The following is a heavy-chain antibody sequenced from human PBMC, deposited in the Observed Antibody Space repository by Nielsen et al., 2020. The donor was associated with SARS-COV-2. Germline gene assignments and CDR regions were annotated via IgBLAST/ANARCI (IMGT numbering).Heavy chain of an antibody. V-gene: IGHV3-9*01. CDR3: AKDISTGTDEYYYGMDV. J-gene: IGHJ6*02. CDR1: GFTFDDYA. CDR2: ISWNSGSI. D-gene: IGHD1-1*01. Sequence: GGSLRLSCAASGFTFDDYAMHWVRQAPGKGLEWVSGISWNSGSIGYADSVKGRFTISRDNAKNSLYLQMNSLRAEDTALYYCAKDISTGTDEYYYGMDVWGQGTTVTVSS.